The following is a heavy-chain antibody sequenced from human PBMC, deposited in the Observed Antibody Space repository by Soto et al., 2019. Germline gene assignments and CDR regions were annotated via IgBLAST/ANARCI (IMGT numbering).Heavy chain of an antibody. V-gene: IGHV3-49*04. J-gene: IGHJ4*02. CDR3: TRDSTTSDFDY. Sequence: GGSLRLSCAASGFTFSSYAMSWVRQAPGKGLEWVGFIRSKAYGGTTEYAASVKGRFTISRDDSKSIAYLQMNSLKTEDTAVYYCTRDSTTSDFDYWGQGT. CDR2: IRSKAYGGTT. CDR1: GFTFSSYA.